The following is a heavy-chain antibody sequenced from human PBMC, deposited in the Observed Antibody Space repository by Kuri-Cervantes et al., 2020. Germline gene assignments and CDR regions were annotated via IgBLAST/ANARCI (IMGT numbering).Heavy chain of an antibody. CDR2: ISAYNGNT. V-gene: IGHV1-18*01. CDR3: ARGKGYNWNDAALDI. J-gene: IGHJ3*02. CDR1: GYTFTSYG. Sequence: ASVKVSCKASGYTFTSYGISSVRQAPGQGLEWMGWISAYNGNTNYAQKLQGRVTMTTDTSTSTAYMELRSLRSDDTAVYYCARGKGYNWNDAALDIWGQGTMVTVSS. D-gene: IGHD1-1*01.